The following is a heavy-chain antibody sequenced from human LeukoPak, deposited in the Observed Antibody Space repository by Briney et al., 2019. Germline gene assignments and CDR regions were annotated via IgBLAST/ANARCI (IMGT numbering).Heavy chain of an antibody. J-gene: IGHJ6*03. CDR3: ARDGRGSYYDYYYMDV. V-gene: IGHV3-20*04. CDR2: INWNGGST. Sequence: GGSLRLSCAASGFTFDDYGMSWVRQAPGKGLGWVSGINWNGGSTVYADSVKGRFTISRDNAKNSLYLQMNSLRAEDTALYYCARDGRGSYYDYYYMDVWGKGTTVTVSS. D-gene: IGHD1-26*01. CDR1: GFTFDDYG.